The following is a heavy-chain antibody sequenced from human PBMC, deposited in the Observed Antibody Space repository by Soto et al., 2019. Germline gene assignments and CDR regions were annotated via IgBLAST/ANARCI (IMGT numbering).Heavy chain of an antibody. CDR2: LYYSGNT. V-gene: IGHV4-30-4*01. CDR1: GGSISSGYYY. D-gene: IGHD3-10*01. Sequence: TLSLTWSVSGGSISSGYYYWSWIRQPPGKGLEWIGNLYYSGNTYYNRSLDSRLSISIDTTKNHFYLKVGSVTAAATAVSYCASSSVYGMDVWGQGTRVTVYS. J-gene: IGHJ6*02. CDR3: ASSSVYGMDV.